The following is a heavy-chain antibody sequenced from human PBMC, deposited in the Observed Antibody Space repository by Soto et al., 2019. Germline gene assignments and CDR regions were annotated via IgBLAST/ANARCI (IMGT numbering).Heavy chain of an antibody. Sequence: GASVKVSCKASGYTFTSYGISWVRQAPGQGLEWMGWISAYNGNTNYAQKLQGRVTMTTDTSTSTAYMELRSLRSDDTAVYYCARGTVEQWLVVYYYGMDVWGQGTTVTVS. J-gene: IGHJ6*02. CDR1: GYTFTSYG. D-gene: IGHD6-19*01. V-gene: IGHV1-18*01. CDR2: ISAYNGNT. CDR3: ARGTVEQWLVVYYYGMDV.